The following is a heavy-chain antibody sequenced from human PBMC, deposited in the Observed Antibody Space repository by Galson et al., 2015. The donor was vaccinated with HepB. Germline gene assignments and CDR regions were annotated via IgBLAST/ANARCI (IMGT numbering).Heavy chain of an antibody. CDR1: GFTFSSYD. CDR3: ARDDGYGMDV. Sequence: SLRLSCAASGFTFSSYDMHWVRHATGKGLEWVSAIGTAGDTYYPGSVKGRFTISRENAKNSLYLQMNSLGAGDTAVYYCARDDGYGMDVWGQGTTVTVSS. J-gene: IGHJ6*02. V-gene: IGHV3-13*01. CDR2: IGTAGDT.